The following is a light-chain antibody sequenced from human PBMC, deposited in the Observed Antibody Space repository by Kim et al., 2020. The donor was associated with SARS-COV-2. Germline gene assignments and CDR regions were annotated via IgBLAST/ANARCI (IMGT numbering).Light chain of an antibody. V-gene: IGKV4-1*01. Sequence: DIVMTQYPDSLAVSLGERATINCKSSQSVLYSSNNNNYLAWYQQKPGQPPKLLIYWASTRESGVPERFSGSGSGTDFTLTISSLQAEDVAIYYCQQYHSAPLTFGGGTKVDIK. CDR2: WAS. CDR1: QSVLYSSNNNNY. J-gene: IGKJ4*01. CDR3: QQYHSAPLT.